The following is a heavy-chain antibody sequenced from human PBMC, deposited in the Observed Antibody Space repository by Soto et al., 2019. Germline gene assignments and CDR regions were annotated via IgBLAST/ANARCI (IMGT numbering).Heavy chain of an antibody. V-gene: IGHV6-1*01. CDR1: GDSVSINSAA. CDR3: ARISLAAAAPYYYYYGMDV. CDR2: TYYRSKWYN. J-gene: IGHJ6*02. D-gene: IGHD6-13*01. Sequence: SQTLSLTCAISGDSVSINSAAWNWIRQSPSRGLEWLGRTYYRSKWYNDYAVSVKSRITINPDTSKNQFSLQLNSVTPEDTAVYYCARISLAAAAPYYYYYGMDVWGQGTTVTVSS.